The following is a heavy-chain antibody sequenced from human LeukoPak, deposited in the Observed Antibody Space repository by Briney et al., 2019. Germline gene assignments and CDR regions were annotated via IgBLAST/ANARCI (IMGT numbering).Heavy chain of an antibody. V-gene: IGHV4-39*01. Sequence: SETLSLTCTVSGGSISSSSHYWSWIRQPPGKGLEWIASINYSGSTYYNPSLKSRVTISVDTSKNQFSLKLSSVTAADTAVYYCATESWIQGEDYWGQGTLVTVSS. CDR3: ATESWIQGEDY. CDR1: GGSISSSSHY. D-gene: IGHD5-18*01. CDR2: INYSGST. J-gene: IGHJ4*02.